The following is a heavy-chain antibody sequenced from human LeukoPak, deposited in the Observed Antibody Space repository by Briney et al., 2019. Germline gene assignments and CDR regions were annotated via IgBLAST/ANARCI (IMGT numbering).Heavy chain of an antibody. Sequence: SETLSLTCTVSGGSISSSRHYWGWIRSQPPGKGLEWIGEINHSGSTNYNPSLKSRVTISVDTSKNQFSLKLSSVTAADTAVYYCAKDHGDYDVLTGYTRENWFDPWGQGALVTVSS. CDR3: AKDHGDYDVLTGYTRENWFDP. CDR1: GGSISSSRHY. V-gene: IGHV4-39*07. J-gene: IGHJ5*02. CDR2: INHSGST. D-gene: IGHD3-9*01.